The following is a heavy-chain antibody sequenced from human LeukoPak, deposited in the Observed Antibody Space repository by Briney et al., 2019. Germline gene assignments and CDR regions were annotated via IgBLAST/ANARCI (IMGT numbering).Heavy chain of an antibody. D-gene: IGHD6-13*01. CDR1: GGSISSYY. CDR2: IYYSGST. V-gene: IGHV4-59*08. J-gene: IGHJ5*02. Sequence: SETLSLTCTVSGGSISSYYWSWIRQPPGKGLEWIGYIYYSGSTNSTPSLKSRVTISVDTSKNQFSLKLSSVTAADTAVYYCARLVAAAGTLNWFDPWGQGTLVTVSS. CDR3: ARLVAAAGTLNWFDP.